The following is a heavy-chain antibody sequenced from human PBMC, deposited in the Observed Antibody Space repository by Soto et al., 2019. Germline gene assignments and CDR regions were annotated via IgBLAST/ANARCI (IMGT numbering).Heavy chain of an antibody. Sequence: GGSLRLSCTASGFTFSSHAMTWVRQAPGKGLEWVSGLSDSGDSIYYADSVKGRFTIYRDNSMNTLYLQMNTLRVEDTAVYYCTKVSSSWYAGFFDLWGQGTLVTVSS. CDR3: TKVSSSWYAGFFDL. CDR1: GFTFSSHA. D-gene: IGHD6-13*01. V-gene: IGHV3-23*01. J-gene: IGHJ4*02. CDR2: LSDSGDSI.